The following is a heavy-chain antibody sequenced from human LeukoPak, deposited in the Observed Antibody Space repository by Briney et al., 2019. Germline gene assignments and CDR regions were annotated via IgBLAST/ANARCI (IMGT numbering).Heavy chain of an antibody. CDR1: GLTFSSYA. Sequence: PGGSLRLSCAASGLTFSSYAMSWVRQAPGKGLEWVSAISGSGGSTYYADSVKGRFTISRDNSKNTLYLQMNSLRAEDTAVYYCARALRYFDWSWPNSNAFDIWGQGTMVTVSS. D-gene: IGHD3-9*01. CDR2: ISGSGGST. V-gene: IGHV3-23*01. J-gene: IGHJ3*02. CDR3: ARALRYFDWSWPNSNAFDI.